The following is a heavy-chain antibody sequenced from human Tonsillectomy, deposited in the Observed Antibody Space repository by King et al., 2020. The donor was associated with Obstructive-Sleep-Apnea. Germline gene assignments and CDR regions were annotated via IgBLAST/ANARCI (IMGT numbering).Heavy chain of an antibody. CDR2: IYYSGST. D-gene: IGHD3-22*01. J-gene: IGHJ4*02. Sequence: VQLQESGPGLVKPSETLSLTCTVSGGSISSYYWSWIRQPPGKGLEWIGYIYYSGSTNYNPSLKVRVTISVDTSKTQFSLKLSPVTAADTAVYYSASLYYYDSSGYYFDYWGQGTLVTVSS. CDR1: GGSISSYY. CDR3: ASLYYYDSSGYYFDY. V-gene: IGHV4-59*08.